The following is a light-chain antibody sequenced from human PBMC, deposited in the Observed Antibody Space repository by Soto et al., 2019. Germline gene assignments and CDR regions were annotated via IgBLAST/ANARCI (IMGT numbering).Light chain of an antibody. CDR1: QNILNN. J-gene: IGKJ1*01. Sequence: EIVMTQSPASLSVSPGDRATLSCRASQNILNNLAWYHQKPGQAPRLLIYGASSRATGIPDRFSGSGSGTDFTLTISRLEPEDFAVYYCQQYGSSPTFGQGTKVDIK. V-gene: IGKV3-20*01. CDR2: GAS. CDR3: QQYGSSPT.